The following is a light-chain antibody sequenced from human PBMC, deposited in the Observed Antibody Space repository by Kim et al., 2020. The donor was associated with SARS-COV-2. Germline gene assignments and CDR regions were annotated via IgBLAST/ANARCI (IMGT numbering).Light chain of an antibody. CDR3: QQSYSTPQT. Sequence: AAAGDRVTITCRASQSISSYLNWCQQSPGNAPTFLIYAESSLQSGVPSRFSGSGSGTAFALTISSLQPEDFATYYCQQSYSTPQTFGQGTKVDIK. CDR2: AES. J-gene: IGKJ1*01. V-gene: IGKV1-39*01. CDR1: QSISSY.